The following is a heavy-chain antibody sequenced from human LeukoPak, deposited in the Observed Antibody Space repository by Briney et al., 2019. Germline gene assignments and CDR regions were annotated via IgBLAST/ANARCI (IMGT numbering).Heavy chain of an antibody. CDR2: IYYGRTT. V-gene: IGHV4-39*01. CDR3: VRHDGRGGATMGALDS. D-gene: IGHD5-12*01. J-gene: IGHJ4*02. CDR1: AGSISSSSHH. Sequence: SETLSLTCTVSAGSISSSSHHGGWIRQSPGKGLEWIGSIYYGRTTYYNPSLNSRVTISVVTSKNQFSLQLNSVTAADTAVYYCVRHDGRGGATMGALDSWGQGSLVTVSS.